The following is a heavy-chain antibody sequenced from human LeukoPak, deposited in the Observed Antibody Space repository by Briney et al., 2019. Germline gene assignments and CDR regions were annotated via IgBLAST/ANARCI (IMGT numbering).Heavy chain of an antibody. CDR3: ARDRTYYDFWSGYGNYYYYYYMDV. J-gene: IGHJ6*03. D-gene: IGHD3-3*01. CDR2: INPDSGGT. V-gene: IGHV1-2*02. CDR1: GYTFSDYY. Sequence: ASVKVSCKASGYTFSDYYMHWVRQAPGQGLEWMGWINPDSGGTKYAQKFQDRVTMTSDTSISTAHMELSRLRSDDTAVYYCARDRTYYDFWSGYGNYYYYYYMDVWGKGTTVTVSS.